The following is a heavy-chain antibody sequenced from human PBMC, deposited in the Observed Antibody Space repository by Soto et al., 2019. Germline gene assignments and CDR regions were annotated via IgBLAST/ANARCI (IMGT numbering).Heavy chain of an antibody. CDR2: ISNSRGIT. CDR1: GFSFTTYS. Sequence: EVQLLESGGGLVQPGGSLRLSCAASGFSFTTYSMSWVRQAPGKGLEWVSTISNSRGITYYADSVKGPFTTSRDIFKNSLDLHLNDLRAEDPALYSCADSYYDASGRYYEADNCGQGTLVTVSS. V-gene: IGHV3-23*01. D-gene: IGHD3-10*01. J-gene: IGHJ4*02. CDR3: ADSYYDASGRYYEADN.